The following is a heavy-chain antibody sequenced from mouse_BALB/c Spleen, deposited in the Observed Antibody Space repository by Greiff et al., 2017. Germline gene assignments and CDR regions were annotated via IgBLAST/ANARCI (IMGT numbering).Heavy chain of an antibody. CDR1: GYTFTSYW. CDR2: IDPSDSET. CDR3: ARGRSSYAMDY. Sequence: VQLQQPGAELVKPGAPVKLSCKASGYTFTSYWMNWVKQRPGRGLEWIGRIDPSDSETHYNQKFKDKATLTVDKSSSTAYIQLSSLTSEDSAVYYCARGRSSYAMDYWGQGTSVTVSS. J-gene: IGHJ4*01. V-gene: IGHV1-69*02.